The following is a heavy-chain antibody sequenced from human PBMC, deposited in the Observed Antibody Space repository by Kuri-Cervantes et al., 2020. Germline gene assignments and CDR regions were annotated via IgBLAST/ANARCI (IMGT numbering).Heavy chain of an antibody. Sequence: GESLKISCAASGFTFSNAWMSWVRQAPGKGLEWVGRIKSKTDGGTTDYAAPVKGRFTISRDDSKNTLYLQMNSLRDEDTAVYYCARDWSTVGGMDVWGQGTTVTVSS. CDR3: ARDWSTVGGMDV. V-gene: IGHV3-15*01. CDR1: GFTFSNAW. CDR2: IKSKTDGGTT. J-gene: IGHJ6*02. D-gene: IGHD4-23*01.